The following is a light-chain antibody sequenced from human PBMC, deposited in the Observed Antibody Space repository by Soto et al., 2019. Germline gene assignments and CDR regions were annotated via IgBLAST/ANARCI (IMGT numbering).Light chain of an antibody. Sequence: DIQMTQSPSTLSGSVGDRVTITCRASQTIGSWLAWYQQKPGKAPKLLMYKESTLKSGVPSRFSGSGSGTGFTLPISSLQPDDFATYCCQHYNSYSEAFGQGTKVEL. J-gene: IGKJ1*01. CDR2: KES. CDR1: QTIGSW. V-gene: IGKV1-5*03. CDR3: QHYNSYSEA.